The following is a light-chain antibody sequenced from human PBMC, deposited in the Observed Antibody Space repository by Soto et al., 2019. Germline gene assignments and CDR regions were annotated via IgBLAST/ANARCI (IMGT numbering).Light chain of an antibody. V-gene: IGKV3-15*01. CDR1: QSINKN. CDR3: QQYDNWPPYT. J-gene: IGKJ2*01. CDR2: GVS. Sequence: EIVMRQSPGTLSLSPGERATLSCRASQSINKNLAWYQQKPGRAPRLLIYGVSTRASGIPARFSGSGSETEFTLTISSLQSEDFAVYYCQQYDNWPPYTFGQGTKVDIK.